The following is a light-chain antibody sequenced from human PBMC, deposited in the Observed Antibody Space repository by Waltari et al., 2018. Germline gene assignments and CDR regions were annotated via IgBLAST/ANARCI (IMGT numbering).Light chain of an antibody. J-gene: IGKJ4*01. V-gene: IGKV1-39*01. CDR1: QSISSY. Sequence: DIQMTQSPSSLSASVGDRVTITCRASQSISSYLNWYQQKPGKAPKLLIYAASSLQSGVPSRFSGSGSGRDFSLPYSSLQPEYFATYYCQQSYSTRLTFGGGTKVEIK. CDR3: QQSYSTRLT. CDR2: AAS.